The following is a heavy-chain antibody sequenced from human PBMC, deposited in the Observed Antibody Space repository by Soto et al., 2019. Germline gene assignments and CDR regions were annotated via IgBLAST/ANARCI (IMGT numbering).Heavy chain of an antibody. CDR3: ARDDYRYSSGWSRF. D-gene: IGHD2-15*01. CDR1: GFTFSHYA. CDR2: ISYDGNNK. V-gene: IGHV3-30-3*01. Sequence: VGSLRLSCTASGFTFSHYAIHWVRQAPGKGLEWVAVISYDGNNKHYADSVKGRFTISRANSNNTVYLQMSSLRPEDTAVYYCARDDYRYSSGWSRFWGQGTLVTVSS. J-gene: IGHJ4*02.